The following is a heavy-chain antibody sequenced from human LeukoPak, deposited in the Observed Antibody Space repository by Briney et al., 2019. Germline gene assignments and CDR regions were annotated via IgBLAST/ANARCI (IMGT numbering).Heavy chain of an antibody. D-gene: IGHD5-18*01. CDR1: GYTFTSYG. CDR2: ISAYNGNT. J-gene: IGHJ4*02. V-gene: IGHV1-18*01. Sequence: VSVKVSCKASGYTFTSYGISWVRQAPGQGLEWMGWISAYNGNTNYAQKLQGRVTMTTDTSTSSAYMELRSLRSDDTAVYYCARDTAMVTPYYFDYWGQGTLVTVSS. CDR3: ARDTAMVTPYYFDY.